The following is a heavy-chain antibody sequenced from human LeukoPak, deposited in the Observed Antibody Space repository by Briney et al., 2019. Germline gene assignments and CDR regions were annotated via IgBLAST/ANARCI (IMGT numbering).Heavy chain of an antibody. Sequence: GGSLRLSRAASGFTFDDYGMSWVRQAPGKGLEWVSGINWNGGSTGYADSVKGRFTISRDNAKNSLYLQMNSLRAEDTALYYCARDGASGSYYTTVSGWGQRTLVTVSS. J-gene: IGHJ4*02. V-gene: IGHV3-20*04. D-gene: IGHD3-10*01. CDR2: INWNGGST. CDR1: GFTFDDYG. CDR3: ARDGASGSYYTTVSG.